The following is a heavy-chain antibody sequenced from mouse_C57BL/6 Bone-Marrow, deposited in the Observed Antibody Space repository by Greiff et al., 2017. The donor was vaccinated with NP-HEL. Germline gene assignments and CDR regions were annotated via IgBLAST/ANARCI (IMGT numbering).Heavy chain of an antibody. V-gene: IGHV1-63*01. CDR2: IYPGGGYT. J-gene: IGHJ3*01. CDR3: ARSGSSYGFAY. CDR1: GYTFTNYW. Sequence: VQLQESGAELVRPGTSVKMSCKASGYTFTNYWIGWAKQRPGHGLEWIGDIYPGGGYTNYNEKFKGKATLTADKSSSTAYMQFSSLTSEDSAIYYCARSGSSYGFAYWGQGTLVTVSA. D-gene: IGHD1-1*01.